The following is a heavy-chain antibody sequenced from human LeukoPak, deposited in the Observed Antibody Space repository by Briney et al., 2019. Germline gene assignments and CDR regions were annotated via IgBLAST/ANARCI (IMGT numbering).Heavy chain of an antibody. D-gene: IGHD6-13*01. CDR3: AKGVQQLVTYYYYMDV. CDR1: GFTFSSYA. J-gene: IGHJ6*03. V-gene: IGHV3-23*01. CDR2: ISGSGGST. Sequence: PGGSLRLSCAASGFTFSSYAMSWVRQAPGKGLEWVSAISGSGGSTYYADSVKGRFTISRDNSKNTLYLQMNSLRAEDTAVYYCAKGVQQLVTYYYYMDVWGKGTTVTVSS.